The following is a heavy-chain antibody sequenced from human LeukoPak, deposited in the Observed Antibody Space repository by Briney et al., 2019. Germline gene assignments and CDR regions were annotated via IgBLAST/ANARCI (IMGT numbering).Heavy chain of an antibody. D-gene: IGHD3-10*01. J-gene: IGHJ5*02. CDR1: GGSISSSSYY. V-gene: IGHV4-39*07. Sequence: SETLSLTFTVSGGSISSSSYYWGWIRQPPGKGLEWIGSIYYSGSTYYNPSLKSRVTISVDTSKNQFSLKLSSVTAADTAVYYCARDPHYGSGSYYTRWFDPWGQGTLVTVSS. CDR3: ARDPHYGSGSYYTRWFDP. CDR2: IYYSGST.